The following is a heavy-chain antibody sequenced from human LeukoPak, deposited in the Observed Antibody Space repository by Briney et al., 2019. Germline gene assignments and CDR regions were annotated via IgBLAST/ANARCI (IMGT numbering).Heavy chain of an antibody. Sequence: PGGSLRLSCAASGFTFSSYSMNWVCQAPGKGLEWVSSISSSSSYIYYADSVKGRFTISRDNAKNSLYLQMNSLRAEDTAVYYCASHSSGYYYVGYWGQGTLVTVSS. D-gene: IGHD3-22*01. CDR3: ASHSSGYYYVGY. J-gene: IGHJ4*02. V-gene: IGHV3-21*01. CDR1: GFTFSSYS. CDR2: ISSSSSYI.